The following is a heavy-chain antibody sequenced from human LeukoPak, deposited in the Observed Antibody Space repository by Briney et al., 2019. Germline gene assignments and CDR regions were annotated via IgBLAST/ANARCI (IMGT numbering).Heavy chain of an antibody. J-gene: IGHJ3*02. CDR1: GFTFSSYE. D-gene: IGHD1-26*01. V-gene: IGHV3-30*02. Sequence: GGSLRLSCAASGFTFSSYEMNWVRQAPGKGLEWVAFIRYDGSNKYYADSVKGRFTISRDNSKNTLYLQMNSLRAEDTAVYYCARRQGRRGIVGPTILKGAFDIWGQGTMVTVSS. CDR2: IRYDGSNK. CDR3: ARRQGRRGIVGPTILKGAFDI.